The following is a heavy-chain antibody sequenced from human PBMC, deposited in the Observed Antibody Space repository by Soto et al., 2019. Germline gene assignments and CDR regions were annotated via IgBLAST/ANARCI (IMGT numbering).Heavy chain of an antibody. Sequence: QVQLQESGPGLVKPSETLSLTCTVSGGSISSSCWGWIRRPPGKGREWIGYIYYSGSTDYNPSLKSRVTISLDTSKNQFSLKLSSVTAADTAVYYCASPKAWGQGTLVTVSS. CDR3: ASPKA. CDR2: IYYSGST. J-gene: IGHJ5*02. V-gene: IGHV4-59*08. CDR1: GGSISSSC.